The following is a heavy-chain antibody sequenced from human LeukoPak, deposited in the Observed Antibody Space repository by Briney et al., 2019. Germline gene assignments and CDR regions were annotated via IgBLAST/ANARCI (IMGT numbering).Heavy chain of an antibody. J-gene: IGHJ4*02. CDR3: ARGSPPSLRYYYDSSAAGYYFDY. D-gene: IGHD3-22*01. CDR1: GVSISSYY. V-gene: IGHV4-59*01. Sequence: PSETLSLTCTVSGVSISSYYWSWIRQPPGKGLEWIGYIYYSGSTNYNPFLKSRVTISVDTSKNQFSLKLSSVTAADTAVYYCARGSPPSLRYYYDSSAAGYYFDYWGQGTLVTVSS. CDR2: IYYSGST.